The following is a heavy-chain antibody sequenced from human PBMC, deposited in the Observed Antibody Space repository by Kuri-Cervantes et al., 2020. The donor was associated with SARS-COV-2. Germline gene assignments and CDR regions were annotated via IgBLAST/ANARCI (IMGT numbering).Heavy chain of an antibody. J-gene: IGHJ6*02. V-gene: IGHV4-59*12. D-gene: IGHD2/OR15-2a*01. CDR3: ARGSIRVYYYYGMDV. Sequence: ESLKISCTVSGGSISSYYWSWIRQPPGKGLEWIGYIYYSGSTNYNPSLKSRVTISVDTSKNQFSLKLSSVTAADTAVYYCARGSIRVYYYYGMDVWGQGTTVTVSS. CDR2: IYYSGST. CDR1: GGSISSYY.